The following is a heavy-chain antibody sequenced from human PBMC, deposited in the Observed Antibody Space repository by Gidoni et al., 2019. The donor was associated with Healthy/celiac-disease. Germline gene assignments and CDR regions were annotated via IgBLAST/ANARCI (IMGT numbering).Heavy chain of an antibody. CDR2: ISSSSSTI. V-gene: IGHV3-48*02. J-gene: IGHJ4*02. Sequence: EVQLVESGGGLVQPGGSLRLSCAASGFTFSSYSMNWVRQAPGKGLEWVSYISSSSSTIYYADSVKGRFTISRDNAKNSLYLQMNSLRDEDTAVYYCARDTVVDRCYYFDYWGQGTLVTVSS. CDR1: GFTFSSYS. D-gene: IGHD3-22*01. CDR3: ARDTVVDRCYYFDY.